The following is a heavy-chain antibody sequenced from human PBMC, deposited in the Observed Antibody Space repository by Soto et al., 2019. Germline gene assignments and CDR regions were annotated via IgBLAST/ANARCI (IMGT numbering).Heavy chain of an antibody. J-gene: IGHJ4*03. CDR2: INPTGGRA. D-gene: IGHD3-10*01. CDR3: SRLTTMVREINDDPFDF. CDR1: GYTFTNYY. V-gene: IGHV1-46*03. Sequence: GASVKVSCKSSGYTFTNYYIYWVRQAPGQGLEWMGVINPTGGRASYAPKFQGRVTLTRDTSTSTAYMELSSLRSDDTAVYFCSRLTTMVREINDDPFDFWGQGTLVTVSS.